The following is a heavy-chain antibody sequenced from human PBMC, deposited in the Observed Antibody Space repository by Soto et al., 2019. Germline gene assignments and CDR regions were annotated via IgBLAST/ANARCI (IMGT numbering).Heavy chain of an antibody. CDR3: ARGLIVATILFDY. D-gene: IGHD5-12*01. CDR1: GYTFTSYA. J-gene: IGHJ4*02. V-gene: IGHV1-3*01. Sequence: QVQLVQSGAEVKKPGASVKVSCKASGYTFTSYAMHWVRQAPGQRLEWMGWINAGNGNTKYSQKFQGRVTITSDTSASTAYMELSSLRSEDTAVYYCARGLIVATILFDYWGQGTLVTVSS. CDR2: INAGNGNT.